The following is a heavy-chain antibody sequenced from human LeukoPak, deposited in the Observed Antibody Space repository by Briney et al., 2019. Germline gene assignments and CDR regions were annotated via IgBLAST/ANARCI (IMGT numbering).Heavy chain of an antibody. D-gene: IGHD3-22*01. J-gene: IGHJ4*02. V-gene: IGHV1-2*02. CDR3: ARGPYYYDSSGYYYFDY. CDR2: INPNSGGT. Sequence: ASVKFSCKASGYTFTGYYMHWVRQAPGQGLEWMGWINPNSGGTNYAQKCQGRVTMTRDTSISTAYMELSRLRSDDTAVYYCARGPYYYDSSGYYYFDYWGQGTLVTVSS. CDR1: GYTFTGYY.